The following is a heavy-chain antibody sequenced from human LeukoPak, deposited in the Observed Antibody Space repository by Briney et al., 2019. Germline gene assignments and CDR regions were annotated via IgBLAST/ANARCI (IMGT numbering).Heavy chain of an antibody. D-gene: IGHD6-19*01. CDR2: IYYSGST. CDR3: ARANSSGWFNYYYYYGMDV. CDR1: GGSISSYY. V-gene: IGHV4-59*01. Sequence: SETLSLTCTVSGGSISSYYWSWIRQPPGKGLEWIGCIYYSGSTNYNPSLKSRVTISVDTSKNQFSLKLSSVTAADTAVYYCARANSSGWFNYYYYYGMDVWGQGTTVTVSS. J-gene: IGHJ6*02.